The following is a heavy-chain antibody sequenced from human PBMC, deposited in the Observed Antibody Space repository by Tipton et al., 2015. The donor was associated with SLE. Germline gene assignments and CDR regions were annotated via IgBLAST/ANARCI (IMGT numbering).Heavy chain of an antibody. V-gene: IGHV4-61*02. CDR2: IYISGST. CDR3: ARGVIFKGFDS. CDR1: GDSITNEDHY. J-gene: IGHJ5*01. Sequence: TLSLTCTVSGDSITNEDHYWNWIRQPAGKGLEWIGRIYISGSTSYNPSLRSRLTMSVDTSKDQFSLKMNSVTAADTAVYYCARGVIFKGFDSCGQGTLVTVSS. D-gene: IGHD2/OR15-2a*01.